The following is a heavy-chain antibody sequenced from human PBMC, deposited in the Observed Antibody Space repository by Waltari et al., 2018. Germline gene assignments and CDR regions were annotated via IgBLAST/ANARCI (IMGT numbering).Heavy chain of an antibody. D-gene: IGHD2-2*01. CDR1: GGTFSSYA. Sequence: QVQLMQSGAEVKKPGSSVKVSCRAAGGTFSSYAISWSRQAPGQGLEWMGGIIPIFGTANYAQKFQGRVTITADESTSTAYMELSSLRSEDTAVYYCAREPRVPRDYYYMDVWGKGTTVTVSS. J-gene: IGHJ6*03. CDR3: AREPRVPRDYYYMDV. CDR2: IIPIFGTA. V-gene: IGHV1-69*01.